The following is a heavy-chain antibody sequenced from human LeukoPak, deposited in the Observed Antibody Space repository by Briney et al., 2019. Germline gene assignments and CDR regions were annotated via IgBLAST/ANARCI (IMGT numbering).Heavy chain of an antibody. D-gene: IGHD3-10*01. Sequence: WASVKVSCKASGYTFTSYGISWVRQAPGQGLEWMGWISAYNGNTNYAQKLQGRVTMTTDTSTSTAYMELRSLRADDTAVYYCARRSMVRGVIIVKGDDAFDIWGQGTVVTVSS. V-gene: IGHV1-18*01. CDR1: GYTFTSYG. CDR3: ARRSMVRGVIIVKGDDAFDI. J-gene: IGHJ3*02. CDR2: ISAYNGNT.